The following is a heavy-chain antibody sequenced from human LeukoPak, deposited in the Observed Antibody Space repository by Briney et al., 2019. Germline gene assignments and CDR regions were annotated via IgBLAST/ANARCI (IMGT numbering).Heavy chain of an antibody. J-gene: IGHJ4*02. V-gene: IGHV4-59*01. D-gene: IGHD1-26*01. CDR1: GDSISSSF. Sequence: SETLSLTCTVSGDSISSSFWNWIRQPPGQGLEWIGNIYYRGRTNYNPALKSRVTFSVDTTKNQVSLKRSSATAADTAVYYCARGALGAHPVDYWGQGTLVIVSS. CDR2: IYYRGRT. CDR3: ARGALGAHPVDY.